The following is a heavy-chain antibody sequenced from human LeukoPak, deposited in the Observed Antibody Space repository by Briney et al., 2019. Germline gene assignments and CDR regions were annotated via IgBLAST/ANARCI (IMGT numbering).Heavy chain of an antibody. J-gene: IGHJ4*02. CDR3: ASSPRKYYDILTGYRSDY. CDR2: IIPIFGTA. Sequence: GASVTVSCKASGGTFSSYAISWVRQAPGQGLGWMGGIIPIFGTANYAQKFQGRVTITADESTSTAYMELSSLRSEDTAVYYCASSPRKYYDILTGYRSDYWGQGTLVTVSS. D-gene: IGHD3-9*01. V-gene: IGHV1-69*01. CDR1: GGTFSSYA.